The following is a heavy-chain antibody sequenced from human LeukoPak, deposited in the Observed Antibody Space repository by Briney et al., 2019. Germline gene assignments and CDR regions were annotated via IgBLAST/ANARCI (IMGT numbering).Heavy chain of an antibody. V-gene: IGHV4-4*07. J-gene: IGHJ4*02. D-gene: IGHD3-22*01. Sequence: PSETLSLTCTVSGGSISSYYWSWIRQPAGKGLEWIGRIYTSGSTNYNPSLKSRVTMSVDPSKNQFSLKLSSVTAADTAVYYCARGDYYDSSGYYYLDYWGQGTLVTVSS. CDR3: ARGDYYDSSGYYYLDY. CDR2: IYTSGST. CDR1: GGSISSYY.